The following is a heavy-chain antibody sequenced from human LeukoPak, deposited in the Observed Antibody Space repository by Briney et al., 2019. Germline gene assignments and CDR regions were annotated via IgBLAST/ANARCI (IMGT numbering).Heavy chain of an antibody. V-gene: IGHV3-73*01. CDR3: TSLTVTTIY. CDR2: IRSKANSYAT. D-gene: IGHD4-17*01. J-gene: IGHJ4*02. CDR1: GFTFSGSA. Sequence: QSGGSLRLSCAASGFTFSGSAMHWVRQASGKGLEWVGRIRSKANSYATAYAASVKGRFTISRDDSKNTAYLQMNSLKTEDTAVYYCTSLTVTTIYWGQGTLVTVSS.